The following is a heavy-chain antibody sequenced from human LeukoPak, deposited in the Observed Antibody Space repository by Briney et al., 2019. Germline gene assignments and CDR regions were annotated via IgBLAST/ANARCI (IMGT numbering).Heavy chain of an antibody. V-gene: IGHV3-64D*06. J-gene: IGHJ5*02. CDR1: GFTFSRLT. D-gene: IGHD6-19*01. Sequence: GGSLRLSCAAAGFTFSRLTMHWVRQAQGNGLKYVSAISSNGGSTFYADSVKGRFSISRDNSKNTLYLQMSSLRAEDTAVYYCVNQISGWVSWGQGTLVTVSS. CDR2: ISSNGGST. CDR3: VNQISGWVS.